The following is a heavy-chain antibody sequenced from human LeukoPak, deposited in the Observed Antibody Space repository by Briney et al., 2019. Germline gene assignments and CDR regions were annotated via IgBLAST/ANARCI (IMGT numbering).Heavy chain of an antibody. D-gene: IGHD6-19*01. J-gene: IGHJ4*02. V-gene: IGHV1-2*02. Sequence: GASVKVSCKASGYTFTSYGISWVRQAPGQGLEWMGWINPNSGGTNYAQKFQGRVTMTRDTSTSTVYMELSSLRSGDTAVYYCARFAVHRRLAVAGQFGLDYWGQGTLVTVSS. CDR2: INPNSGGT. CDR1: GYTFTSYG. CDR3: ARFAVHRRLAVAGQFGLDY.